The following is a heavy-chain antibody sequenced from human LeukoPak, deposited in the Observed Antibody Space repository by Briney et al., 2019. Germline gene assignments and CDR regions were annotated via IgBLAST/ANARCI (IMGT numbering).Heavy chain of an antibody. CDR1: GYTFSSYS. D-gene: IGHD3-22*01. V-gene: IGHV3-21*01. Sequence: GGSLRLSCLASGYTFSSYSINWVRQAPGKGLDWVSSICVRSNYIYYADSVRGRFRISRDDARDSLYLQMNSLRAEDTAVYYCVRLRRNSDTSGFYFYYDFWGQGTLVTVSS. CDR2: ICVRSNYI. CDR3: VRLRRNSDTSGFYFYYDF. J-gene: IGHJ4*02.